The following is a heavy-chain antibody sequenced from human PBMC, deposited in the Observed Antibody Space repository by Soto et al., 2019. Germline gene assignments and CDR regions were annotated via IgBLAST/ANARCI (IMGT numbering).Heavy chain of an antibody. J-gene: IGHJ5*02. D-gene: IGHD3-10*01. V-gene: IGHV1-18*01. CDR3: TRGVGSGSYYNQYNLGDP. Sequence: ASVKVSCKASGYTFTNYGISWVRQAPGQRLEWMGWINVYNGNTKYAQKVQGRVTMTTDTSTSTAYMELRSLRSDDTAVYYCTRGVGSGSYYNQYNLGDPWGQGTLFTVS. CDR1: GYTFTNYG. CDR2: INVYNGNT.